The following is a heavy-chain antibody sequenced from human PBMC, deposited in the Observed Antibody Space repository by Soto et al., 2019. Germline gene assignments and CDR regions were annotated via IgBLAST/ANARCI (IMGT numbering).Heavy chain of an antibody. CDR1: GGSFSGYY. Sequence: QVQLQQWGAGLLKPSETLSLTCAVYGGSFSGYYWSWIRQPPGKGLEWIGEINHSGSTNYNPSLKSRVTISVDTSKNQFSLKLSSVTAADTAVYYCASPHYYYGMDVWGQGTTVTVSS. CDR2: INHSGST. J-gene: IGHJ6*02. CDR3: ASPHYYYGMDV. V-gene: IGHV4-34*01.